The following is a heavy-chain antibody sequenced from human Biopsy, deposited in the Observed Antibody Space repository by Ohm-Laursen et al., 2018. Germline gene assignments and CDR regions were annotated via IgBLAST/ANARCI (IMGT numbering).Heavy chain of an antibody. D-gene: IGHD2-15*01. J-gene: IGHJ6*02. Sequence: SLRLSCAASGFTFSSYGMHWVRQAPGKGLEWVAAIWYDGSNKNYADSVKGRFTISRDNSKNTVYLQMNSLRVEDRAVYYCARPMSRVVAYGMDVWGQGTTVTVSS. V-gene: IGHV3-33*01. CDR1: GFTFSSYG. CDR2: IWYDGSNK. CDR3: ARPMSRVVAYGMDV.